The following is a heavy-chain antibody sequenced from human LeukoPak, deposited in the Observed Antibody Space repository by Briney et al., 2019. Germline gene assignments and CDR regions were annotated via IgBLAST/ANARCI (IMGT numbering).Heavy chain of an antibody. Sequence: GGSLRLSCAASGFTFSSYDMNWVRQAPGKGLEWVSYINTISSTKYYADSVKGRFTISRDNAKSSLSLQMNSLRDEDTAVYYCARGKIGYYYGDYDGYWGQGTLVTVSS. CDR2: INTISSTK. CDR1: GFTFSSYD. V-gene: IGHV3-48*02. D-gene: IGHD4-17*01. CDR3: ARGKIGYYYGDYDGY. J-gene: IGHJ4*02.